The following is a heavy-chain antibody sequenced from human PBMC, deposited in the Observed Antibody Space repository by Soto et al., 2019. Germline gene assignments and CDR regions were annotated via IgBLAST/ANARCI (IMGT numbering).Heavy chain of an antibody. CDR3: ARDRWSGSYLFDY. V-gene: IGHV3-23*01. CDR2: ISGSGGST. CDR1: GFTFSSYA. J-gene: IGHJ4*02. Sequence: PGGSLRLSCAASGFTFSSYAMSWVRQAPGKGLEWVSAISGSGGSTYYADSVKGRFTISRDNSKNTLYLQMNSLRAEDTAVYYCARDRWSGSYLFDYWGQGTLVTVSS. D-gene: IGHD1-26*01.